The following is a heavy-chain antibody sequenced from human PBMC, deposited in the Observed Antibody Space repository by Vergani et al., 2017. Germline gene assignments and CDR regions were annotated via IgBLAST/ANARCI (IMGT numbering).Heavy chain of an antibody. CDR1: GFTFTNSA. V-gene: IGHV3-23*01. D-gene: IGHD3-22*01. Sequence: EVQLLESGGNLVQPGGSLRLSCAASGFTFTNSAMTWVRQAPGEGLEWVSGISGSGGFTYYADSVKGRFTISRDNSENTIFLQLNNLRAEYTAVYYCAKDNVPGYYDSSCYCDYWGQGTLVTVSS. CDR3: AKDNVPGYYDSSCYCDY. J-gene: IGHJ4*02. CDR2: ISGSGGFT.